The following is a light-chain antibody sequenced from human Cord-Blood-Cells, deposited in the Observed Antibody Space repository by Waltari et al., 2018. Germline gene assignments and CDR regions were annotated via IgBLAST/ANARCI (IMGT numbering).Light chain of an antibody. J-gene: IGLJ3*02. Sequence: QSDLTQPASVSGSPGQSITISCTGTSSDVGGYNYVSWYQQHPGKAPKLIIDDVSKRPSGVSNRFSGSKAGNTASLTISGLQAEDEADYYCSSYTSSSTLVFGRGTKLTVL. V-gene: IGLV2-14*01. CDR3: SSYTSSSTLV. CDR2: DVS. CDR1: SSDVGGYNY.